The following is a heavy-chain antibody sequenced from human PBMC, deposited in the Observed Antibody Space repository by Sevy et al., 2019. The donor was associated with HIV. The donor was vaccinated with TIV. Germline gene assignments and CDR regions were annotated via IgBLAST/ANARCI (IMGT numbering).Heavy chain of an antibody. CDR2: IWYDGSNK. Sequence: GGSLRLSCAASGFTFSSYGMHWVRQAPGKGLEWAAVIWYDGSNKYYADSVKGRFTISRDNSKNTLYLQMNSLRAEDTAVYYCARGGREAAAAPFDYWGQGTLVTVSS. D-gene: IGHD6-13*01. V-gene: IGHV3-33*01. J-gene: IGHJ4*02. CDR3: ARGGREAAAAPFDY. CDR1: GFTFSSYG.